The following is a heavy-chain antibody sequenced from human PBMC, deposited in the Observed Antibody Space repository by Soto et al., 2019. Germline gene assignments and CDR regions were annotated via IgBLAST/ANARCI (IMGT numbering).Heavy chain of an antibody. V-gene: IGHV1-3*01. CDR2: INAGNGNT. J-gene: IGHJ4*02. Sequence: ASVKVSCKASGYTFTSYAMHWVRQAPGQRLEWKGWINAGNGNTKYSQKFQGRITITRDTSASTAYMELSSLRSEDTAVYYCARSIVVVTALDYWGQGTLVTVSS. CDR3: ARSIVVVTALDY. D-gene: IGHD2-21*02. CDR1: GYTFTSYA.